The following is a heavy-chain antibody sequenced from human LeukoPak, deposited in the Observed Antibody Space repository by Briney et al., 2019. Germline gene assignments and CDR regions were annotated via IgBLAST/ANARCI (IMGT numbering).Heavy chain of an antibody. CDR3: AKDPPSYDFWSGYYKGDAFDI. CDR2: ISGSGGST. Sequence: GGSLRLSCAASGFTFSSYAMSWVSQAPGKGLEWVSAISGSGGSTYYADSVKGRFTISRDNSKNTLYLQMNSLRAEDTAVYYCAKDPPSYDFWSGYYKGDAFDIWGQGTMVTVSS. J-gene: IGHJ3*02. V-gene: IGHV3-23*01. D-gene: IGHD3-3*01. CDR1: GFTFSSYA.